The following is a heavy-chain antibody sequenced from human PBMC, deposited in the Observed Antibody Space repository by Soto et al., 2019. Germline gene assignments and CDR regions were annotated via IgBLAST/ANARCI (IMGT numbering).Heavy chain of an antibody. J-gene: IGHJ5*02. D-gene: IGHD1-1*01. CDR3: TREARTRLLLYWFDP. CDR2: IYHSGST. CDR1: GYSISSNYY. V-gene: IGHV4-38-2*02. Sequence: SETLSLTCAVSGYSISSNYYWGWIRQPPGKGLEWIGSIYHSGSTYYNPSLKSRVTISVDTSKNQFSLNLSSVTAADTAVYYCTREARTRLLLYWFDPWGQGTLVTVSS.